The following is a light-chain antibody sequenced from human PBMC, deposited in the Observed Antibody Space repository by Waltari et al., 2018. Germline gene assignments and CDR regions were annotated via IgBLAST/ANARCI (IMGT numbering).Light chain of an antibody. CDR1: SGDVGGYNY. V-gene: IGLV2-14*03. CDR2: DVI. Sequence: QSALTQPASVSGSPGQSITPSCTGTSGDVGGYNYVSWYQQHPGKAPKLMIYDVINRPSGVSNRFSGSKSGNTASLTISGLQAEDEADYYCCSYTSSNTYVFGTGTKVTVL. CDR3: CSYTSSNTYV. J-gene: IGLJ1*01.